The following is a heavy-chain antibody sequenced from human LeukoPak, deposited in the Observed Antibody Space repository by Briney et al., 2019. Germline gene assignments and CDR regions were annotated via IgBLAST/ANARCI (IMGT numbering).Heavy chain of an antibody. CDR3: ARAGGSLEPPDY. CDR1: GGSFSGYY. J-gene: IGHJ4*02. CDR2: INHSGST. V-gene: IGHV4-34*01. D-gene: IGHD1-1*01. Sequence: PSETLSLTCAVYGGSFSGYYWSWIRQPPGKGLEWIGEINHSGSTNYNPSLKSRVTISVDTSKNQFSLKLSSVTAADTAVYYCARAGGSLEPPDYWGQGTLVTVSS.